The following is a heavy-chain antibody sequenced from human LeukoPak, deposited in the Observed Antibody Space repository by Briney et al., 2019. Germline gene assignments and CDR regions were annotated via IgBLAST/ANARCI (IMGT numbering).Heavy chain of an antibody. CDR3: ARFVTVVRGSGAFDI. J-gene: IGHJ3*02. D-gene: IGHD3-10*01. CDR2: IYSGGST. V-gene: IGHV3-53*01. CDR1: GFTVSNNY. Sequence: GGSLRLSCAASGFTVSNNYMSWVRQAPGKGLEWVSIIYSGGSTYYADSVKGRFTISRDNSKNTLYLQMNSLRAEDTAVYYCARFVTVVRGSGAFDIWGQGTMVTVSS.